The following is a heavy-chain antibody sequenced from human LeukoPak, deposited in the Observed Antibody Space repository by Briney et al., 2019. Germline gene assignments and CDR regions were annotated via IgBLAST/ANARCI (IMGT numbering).Heavy chain of an antibody. Sequence: GGSLRLSCVVSGYTFSKAWMSWVRQAPGKGLEWVGRIKSKTDGGTTDYAAPVKGRFTISRDDSKNTLYLEMNSLKTEDTAVYYCTIPWGNTGYWGQGTLVTVSS. D-gene: IGHD3-16*01. J-gene: IGHJ4*02. CDR2: IKSKTDGGTT. V-gene: IGHV3-15*01. CDR1: GYTFSKAW. CDR3: TIPWGNTGY.